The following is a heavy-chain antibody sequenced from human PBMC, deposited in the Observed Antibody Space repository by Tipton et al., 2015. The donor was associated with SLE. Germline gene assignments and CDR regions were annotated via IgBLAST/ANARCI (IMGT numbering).Heavy chain of an antibody. CDR1: GGSISSHY. D-gene: IGHD6-19*01. V-gene: IGHV4-59*11. CDR3: ARVSLSIIAVAAPGGHWFDP. CDR2: IYYSGST. J-gene: IGHJ5*02. Sequence: PGLVKPSETLSLTCTVSGGSISSHYWSWIRQPPGKGLEWIGYIYYSGSTNYNPSLKSRVTISVDTSKNQFSLKLSSVTAADTAVYYCARVSLSIIAVAAPGGHWFDPWGQGTLVTVSS.